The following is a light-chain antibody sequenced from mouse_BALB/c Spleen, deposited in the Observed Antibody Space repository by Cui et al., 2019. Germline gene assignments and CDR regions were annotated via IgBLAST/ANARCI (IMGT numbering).Light chain of an antibody. CDR2: YTS. Sequence: DIQMTHYQSSLSAYLRGKVTITCKASQDINKYIPWYQHKPGKGPRLLIKYTSTLQPGIPSRFIGSGSGRDYSFSISNLEPEDIATYYCLQYDNLYTFGGGTKLEIK. V-gene: IGKV19-93*01. CDR3: LQYDNLYT. J-gene: IGKJ2*01. CDR1: QDINKY.